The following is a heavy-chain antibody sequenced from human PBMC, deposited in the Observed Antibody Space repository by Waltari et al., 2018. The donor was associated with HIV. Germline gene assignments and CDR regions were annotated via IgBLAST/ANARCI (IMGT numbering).Heavy chain of an antibody. D-gene: IGHD2-2*01. V-gene: IGHV3-23*01. J-gene: IGHJ4*02. Sequence: EIQLLESGGGSLQPGESLRLSCVGSGFSFKSHAMSWVRQAPGKGLGWVAAISGSSSDTFYADAVRGRFTISRDNSKDTLFLQLNSLGPEDTATYFCATSWGYCGSGRCYYPFEYWGQGTLVTVSS. CDR3: ATSWGYCGSGRCYYPFEY. CDR2: ISGSSSDT. CDR1: GFSFKSHA.